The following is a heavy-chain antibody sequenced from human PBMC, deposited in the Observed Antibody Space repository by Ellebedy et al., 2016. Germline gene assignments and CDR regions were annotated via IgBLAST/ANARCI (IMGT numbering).Heavy chain of an antibody. CDR3: ARVRVGVTYYYGMDV. D-gene: IGHD1-26*01. CDR2: INVSGGST. V-gene: IGHV1-46*01. J-gene: IGHJ6*02. CDR1: GYTFTTYY. Sequence: ASVKVSXXASGYTFTTYYIHWVRQAPGQGLEWMGIINVSGGSTSYAQKFQGRVTTTRDTSTSTVYMELSSLRSEDTAVYYCARVRVGVTYYYGMDVWGQGTTVAVSS.